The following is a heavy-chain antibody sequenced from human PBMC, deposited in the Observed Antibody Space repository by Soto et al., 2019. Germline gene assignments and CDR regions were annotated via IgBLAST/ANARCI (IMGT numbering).Heavy chain of an antibody. V-gene: IGHV3-33*01. CDR3: ARDNHGAGVVAGHVITPIPYGMGV. CDR2: IWYDGSNK. J-gene: IGHJ6*02. CDR1: GFTFSSYG. D-gene: IGHD3-3*01. Sequence: QVQLVESGGGVVQPGRSLRLSCAASGFTFSSYGMHWVRQAPGKGLEWVAVIWYDGSNKYYADSVKGRFPISRDNSKNTLYLQMNSLRAEDTAVYYCARDNHGAGVVAGHVITPIPYGMGVWGQGTTVTVS.